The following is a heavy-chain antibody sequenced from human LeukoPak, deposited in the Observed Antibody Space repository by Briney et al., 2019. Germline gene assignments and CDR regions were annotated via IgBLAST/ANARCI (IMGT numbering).Heavy chain of an antibody. CDR2: IYHIGSP. V-gene: IGHV4-38-2*02. CDR3: ARNSCPSGSCYDNRGYFDY. J-gene: IGHJ4*02. D-gene: IGHD2-15*01. Sequence: SETLSLTCSVAGYSISSGSYWGWIRQSPGKGLEWFGSIYHIGSPYYNPSLKSRITISVDTSKNQFSLKLSSATAADTAVYYCARNSCPSGSCYDNRGYFDYWGQGTLVTVSS. CDR1: GYSISSGSY.